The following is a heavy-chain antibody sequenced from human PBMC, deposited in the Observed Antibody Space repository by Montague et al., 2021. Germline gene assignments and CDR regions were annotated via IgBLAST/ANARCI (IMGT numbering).Heavy chain of an antibody. CDR3: ARVFSSWYVGWFDP. V-gene: IGHV4-39*07. Sequence: SETLSLTCTVSGASITSNIYYLGWIRQSPGKGLEWIGSIYYSGNSFYQPSLKSRITMAVDTSKNQSSLKLSSVTAADTAIYYCARVFSSWYVGWFDPWGQGTLVTVSS. CDR2: IYYSGNS. CDR1: GASITSNIYY. J-gene: IGHJ5*02. D-gene: IGHD6-13*01.